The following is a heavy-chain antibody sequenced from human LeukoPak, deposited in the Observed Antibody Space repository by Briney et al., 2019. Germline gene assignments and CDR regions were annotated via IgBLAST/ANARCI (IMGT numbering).Heavy chain of an antibody. J-gene: IGHJ4*02. CDR1: GFTFSSYG. D-gene: IGHD2-2*01. V-gene: IGHV3-30*02. CDR2: IRYDGSNK. CDR3: AKEFLGYCSSTSCYYFDY. Sequence: GSLRLSCAASGFTFSSYGMHWVRQAPGKGLEWVAFIRYDGSNKYYADSVKGRFTISRDNSKNTLYLQMNSLRAEDTAVYYCAKEFLGYCSSTSCYYFDYWGQGTLVAVSS.